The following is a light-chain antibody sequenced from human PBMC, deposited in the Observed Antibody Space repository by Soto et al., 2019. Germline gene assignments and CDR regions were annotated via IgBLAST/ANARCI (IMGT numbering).Light chain of an antibody. CDR3: QQYNSYPGT. CDR1: QSISNW. J-gene: IGKJ1*01. V-gene: IGKV1-5*01. CDR2: DAS. Sequence: EIQMTQSPSTLSASVGDRVTITCRASQSISNWLAWYQQKPGKAPNLLIYDASNLESVVPSRFSGSGSGTKFTLTISSLQPDDFATYYCQQYNSYPGTFGQGTKV.